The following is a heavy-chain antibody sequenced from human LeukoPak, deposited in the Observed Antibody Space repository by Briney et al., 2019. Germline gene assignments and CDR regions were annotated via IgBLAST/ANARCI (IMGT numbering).Heavy chain of an antibody. D-gene: IGHD2-2*01. CDR1: GFTFSSYA. Sequence: GGSLRLSCAASGFTFSSYAMSWVRQAPGKGLEWVSAISGSGGSTYYADSVRGRFTISRDNSKNTLYLQMNSLRAEDTAVYYCAKDGTYCSSTSCPGAYYYYYGMDVWGQGTTVTVSS. CDR2: ISGSGGST. J-gene: IGHJ6*02. V-gene: IGHV3-23*01. CDR3: AKDGTYCSSTSCPGAYYYYYGMDV.